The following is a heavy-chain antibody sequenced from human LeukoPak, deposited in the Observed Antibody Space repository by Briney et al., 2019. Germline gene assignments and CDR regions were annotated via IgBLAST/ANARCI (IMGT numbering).Heavy chain of an antibody. J-gene: IGHJ4*02. V-gene: IGHV3-11*01. CDR2: ISSSGSTI. Sequence: GGSLRLSCAASGFTFSDYCMSWIRQAPGKGLEWVSYISSSGSTIYYADSVKGRFTISRDNAKNSLYLQMNSLRAEDTAVYYCARDMSRFTYDFWSGYYPQVDYWGQGTLVTVSS. D-gene: IGHD3-3*01. CDR3: ARDMSRFTYDFWSGYYPQVDY. CDR1: GFTFSDYC.